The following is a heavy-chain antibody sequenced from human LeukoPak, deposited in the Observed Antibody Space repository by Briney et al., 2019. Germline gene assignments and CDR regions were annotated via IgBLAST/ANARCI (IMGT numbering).Heavy chain of an antibody. Sequence: SETLSLTCTVSGGSLSSSSYYWGWIRQPPGKGLEWIGSIYYSGSTYYNPSLKSRVTISVDTSKNQFSLKLSSVTAADTAVYYCARDYLGSGIPFQHWGQGTLVTVSS. CDR1: GGSLSSSSYY. D-gene: IGHD2-15*01. V-gene: IGHV4-39*07. CDR2: IYYSGST. CDR3: ARDYLGSGIPFQH. J-gene: IGHJ1*01.